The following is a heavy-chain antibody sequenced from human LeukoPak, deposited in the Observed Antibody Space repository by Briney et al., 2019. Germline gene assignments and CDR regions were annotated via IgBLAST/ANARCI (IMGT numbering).Heavy chain of an antibody. V-gene: IGHV4-30-4*01. CDR2: IYYSGST. J-gene: IGHJ4*02. CDR3: AREGRWFGDHTFDY. Sequence: SWIRQPPGKGLEWIGYIYYSGSTYYNPSLKSRVTISVDTSKNQFSLKLSSVTAADTAVYYCAREGRWFGDHTFDYWGQGTLVTVSS. D-gene: IGHD3-10*01.